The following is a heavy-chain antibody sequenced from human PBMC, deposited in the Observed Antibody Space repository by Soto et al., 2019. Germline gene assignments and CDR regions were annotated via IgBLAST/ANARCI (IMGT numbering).Heavy chain of an antibody. CDR1: GGTFSSYA. D-gene: IGHD3-3*01. CDR3: ARTPRGEYYDFWSGPVGGYFDY. V-gene: IGHV1-69*13. CDR2: IIPIFGTA. J-gene: IGHJ4*02. Sequence: GASVKVSCKASGGTFSSYAISWVRQAPGQGLEWMGGIIPIFGTANYAQKFQGRVTITADESTSTAYMELSSLRSEDTAVYYCARTPRGEYYDFWSGPVGGYFDYWGQGTLVTVSS.